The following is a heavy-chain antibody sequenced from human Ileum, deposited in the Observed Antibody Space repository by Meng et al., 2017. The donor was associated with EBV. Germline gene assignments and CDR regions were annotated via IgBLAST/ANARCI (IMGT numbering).Heavy chain of an antibody. CDR1: GDRVSNNSAA. CDR2: TYYRSKWYN. CDR3: ARDSSSSAYSPFDY. D-gene: IGHD3-22*01. V-gene: IGHV6-1*01. Sequence: QVQLQQPCPGLVKSSQTLSLTFAISGDRVSNNSAAWNWIKQSPSRGLEWLGRTYYRSKWYNDYAVSVKSRITINPDTSKNQFSLQLNSVTPEDTAVYYCARDSSSSAYSPFDYWGQGTLVTVSS. J-gene: IGHJ4*02.